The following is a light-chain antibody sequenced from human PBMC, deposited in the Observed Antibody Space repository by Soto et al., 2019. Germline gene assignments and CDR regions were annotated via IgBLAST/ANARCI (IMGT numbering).Light chain of an antibody. CDR1: QGISSA. CDR2: DAS. Sequence: AIQLTQSPSSLSASVGDRVTITCRASQGISSALAWYQQKPGKAPKLLIYDASSLESGVPSRFSGSGSGTHFTLTISSLQPEDFATYYCQQLNSYPITFGQGTRLEIK. V-gene: IGKV1-13*02. CDR3: QQLNSYPIT. J-gene: IGKJ5*01.